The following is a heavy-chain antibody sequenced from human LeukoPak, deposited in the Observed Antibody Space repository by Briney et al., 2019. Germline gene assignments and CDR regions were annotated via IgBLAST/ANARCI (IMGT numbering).Heavy chain of an antibody. Sequence: SETLSLTCIVSGGSIRSSSYYWGWIRQPPGKGLEWIGYIYYSGSTNYNPSLKSRVTISVDTSKNQFSLKLSSVTAADTAVYYCARGVYYLDYWGQGTLVTVSS. V-gene: IGHV4-61*05. D-gene: IGHD3-10*01. CDR2: IYYSGST. CDR1: GGSIRSSSYY. CDR3: ARGVYYLDY. J-gene: IGHJ4*02.